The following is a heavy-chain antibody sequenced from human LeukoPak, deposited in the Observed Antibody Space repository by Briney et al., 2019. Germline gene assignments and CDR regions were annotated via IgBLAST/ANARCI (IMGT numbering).Heavy chain of an antibody. CDR2: INPSGGST. Sequence: ASVKVSCKASGYTFTSYYMHWVRQAPGQGLEWMGIINPSGGSTSYAQKFQGRVTMTRDTSTSTVYMELSRLRSDDTAVYYCARGNRGYSYGYRTPFDYWGQGTLVTVSS. V-gene: IGHV1-46*01. CDR3: ARGNRGYSYGYRTPFDY. D-gene: IGHD5-18*01. CDR1: GYTFTSYY. J-gene: IGHJ4*02.